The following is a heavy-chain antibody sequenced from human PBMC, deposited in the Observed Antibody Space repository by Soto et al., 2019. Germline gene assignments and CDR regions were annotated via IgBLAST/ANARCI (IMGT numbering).Heavy chain of an antibody. CDR2: IIPIFGTA. CDR1: GGTFSSYA. Sequence: ASVKVSCKASGGTFSSYAISWVRQAPGQGLEWMGGIIPIFGTANYAQKFQGRVTITADESTSTAYMELSSLRSEDTAVYYCARDETAVAGTGWFDPWGQGTLVTVSS. V-gene: IGHV1-69*13. J-gene: IGHJ5*02. CDR3: ARDETAVAGTGWFDP. D-gene: IGHD6-19*01.